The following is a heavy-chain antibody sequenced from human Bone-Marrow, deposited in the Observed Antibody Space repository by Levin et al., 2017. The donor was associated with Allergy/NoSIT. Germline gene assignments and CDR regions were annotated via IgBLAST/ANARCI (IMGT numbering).Heavy chain of an antibody. D-gene: IGHD5-24*01. V-gene: IGHV5-51*01. Sequence: PGGSLRLSCKGSGYSFSTYWIGWVRQRPGRGLEWMGIIYPGDSDTKYNPYLQGHVTISADKSITTAFMQWSSLQASDSGVYYCGRRGDGYSFDIWGQGTRVTVSS. CDR2: IYPGDSDT. CDR3: GRRGDGYSFDI. J-gene: IGHJ4*02. CDR1: GYSFSTYW.